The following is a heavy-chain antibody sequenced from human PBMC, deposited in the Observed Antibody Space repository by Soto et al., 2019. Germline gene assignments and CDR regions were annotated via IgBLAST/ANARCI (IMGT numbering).Heavy chain of an antibody. V-gene: IGHV1-69*01. CDR3: ARDRDDCGSGKYYNRIDF. J-gene: IGHJ4*02. CDR2: IIPLFGTP. Sequence: QVPLVQSGAEVKKPGSSVKVSCQASGGIFSTYAISWLRQAPGQGLEWMGGIIPLFGTPNYAQRFQGRVTITADESTSTAYMELSRLRSEDTAVYYCARDRDDCGSGKYYNRIDFWGQGTLVSVSS. D-gene: IGHD3-10*01. CDR1: GGIFSTYA.